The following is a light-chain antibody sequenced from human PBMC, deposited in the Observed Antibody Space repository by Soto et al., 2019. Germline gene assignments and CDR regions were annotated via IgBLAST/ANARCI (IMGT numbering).Light chain of an antibody. V-gene: IGKV1D-13*01. J-gene: IGKJ4*01. Sequence: AIQLTQSPSSLSSSFGDRVTITCRASQGISTLFAWYQQNPGKPPKLLIYDASSLQSGVPSRFSGSGSGTDFTLTISSLQPEDFATYYCQQFYDYPLTFGGGTKVDVK. CDR2: DAS. CDR1: QGISTL. CDR3: QQFYDYPLT.